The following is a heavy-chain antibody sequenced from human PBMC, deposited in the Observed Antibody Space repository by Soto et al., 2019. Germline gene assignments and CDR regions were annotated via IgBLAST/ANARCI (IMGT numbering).Heavy chain of an antibody. CDR1: GGSISSISHY. J-gene: IGHJ4*02. CDR2: IYYSGTT. V-gene: IGHV4-39*01. CDR3: ARKSVTPYYCDY. Sequence: SETLSLTCTVSGGSISSISHYWGWIRQLPGKGLEWIGNIYYSGTTYYNPSLKSRVIISVDTSKNQFSLKLGSVTAADTAVYYCARKSVTPYYCDYWGQGTLVTVSS. D-gene: IGHD4-17*01.